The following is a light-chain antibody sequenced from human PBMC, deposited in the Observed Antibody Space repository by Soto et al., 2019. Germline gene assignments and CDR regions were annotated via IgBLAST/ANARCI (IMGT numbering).Light chain of an antibody. CDR2: GAS. CDR3: QQYSQWPLT. J-gene: IGKJ4*01. Sequence: EIVMTQSPATLSVSPGERVTLSCRASETVSSSFLAWYRQKPGQAPRLLIYGASTRASGIPASVSGSGSGTEFTLSISSLQSEDVAVYYCQQYSQWPLTFGGGTKVEIK. V-gene: IGKV3-15*01. CDR1: ETVSSS.